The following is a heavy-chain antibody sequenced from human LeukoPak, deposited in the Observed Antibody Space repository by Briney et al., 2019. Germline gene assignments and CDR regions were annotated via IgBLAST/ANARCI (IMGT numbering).Heavy chain of an antibody. CDR2: ISGSGGST. CDR3: AKDQPVGGIAPVAY. CDR1: GFTFSSYA. V-gene: IGHV3-23*01. Sequence: GGSLRLSCAASGFTFSSYAMSWVRQAPGKGLEWVSAISGSGGSTYYADSVKGRFTISRDNSKNTLDLQMNSLRAEDTAVYYCAKDQPVGGIAPVAYWGQRTLVTVSS. D-gene: IGHD6-19*01. J-gene: IGHJ4*02.